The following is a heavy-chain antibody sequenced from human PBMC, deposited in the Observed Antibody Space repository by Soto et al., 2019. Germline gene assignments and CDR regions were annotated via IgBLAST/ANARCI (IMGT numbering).Heavy chain of an antibody. CDR2: ISAYNGNT. J-gene: IGHJ4*02. Sequence: QVQLVQSGAEVKKPGASVKVSCKASGYTFTSYGISWVRQAPGQGLEWMGWISAYNGNTNYAQKLQGKVTMTTDTSTSTAYLELRSVRSEATGLHYWARDVAIYSGHDSPVIYLGQGTLGTVSS. D-gene: IGHD5-12*01. V-gene: IGHV1-18*01. CDR1: GYTFTSYG. CDR3: ARDVAIYSGHDSPVIY.